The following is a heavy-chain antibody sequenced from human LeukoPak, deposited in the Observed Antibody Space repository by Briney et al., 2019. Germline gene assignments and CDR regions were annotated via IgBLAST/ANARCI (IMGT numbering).Heavy chain of an antibody. CDR2: ISYNGSTQ. CDR1: GFTFSIYA. Sequence: GGSLRLSCAASGFTFSIYAMYWVRQAPGKGLEWVSSISYNGSTQYYADSVKGRFTISRDNSKNTLFVQMDSLRGEDTAVYYCARDFDLYCSGGRCYPSHFDYWGQGTLVTVSS. V-gene: IGHV3-30-3*01. J-gene: IGHJ4*02. CDR3: ARDFDLYCSGGRCYPSHFDY. D-gene: IGHD2-15*01.